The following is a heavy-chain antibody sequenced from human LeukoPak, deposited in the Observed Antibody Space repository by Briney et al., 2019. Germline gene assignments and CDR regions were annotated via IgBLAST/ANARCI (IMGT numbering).Heavy chain of an antibody. CDR2: ISGGGVST. D-gene: IGHD3-9*01. V-gene: IGHV3-23*01. J-gene: IGHJ4*02. CDR1: GFTFSSYA. Sequence: SGGSLRLSCAASGFTFSSYAMNWVRQAPGKGLEWVSAISGGGVSTYYADSVKGRFTISRDNAKNSLYLQMNSLRAEDTAVYYCASPPLYDILTGYYFDYWGQGTLVTVSS. CDR3: ASPPLYDILTGYYFDY.